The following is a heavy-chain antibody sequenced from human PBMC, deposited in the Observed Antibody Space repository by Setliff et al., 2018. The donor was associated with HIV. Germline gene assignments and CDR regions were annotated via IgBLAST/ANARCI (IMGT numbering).Heavy chain of an antibody. CDR3: ARTKIFSGGFRGYLTGPINWVDP. J-gene: IGHJ5*02. D-gene: IGHD3-10*01. Sequence: ASVKVSCKASGYTFTSYGISWVRQAPGQGLEWMGWISAYNGNTNYAQKLQGRVTTTTDTSTSTAYMELRSLRSDDTAVYYCARTKIFSGGFRGYLTGPINWVDPWGQGTLVTVSS. CDR2: ISAYNGNT. V-gene: IGHV1-18*01. CDR1: GYTFTSYG.